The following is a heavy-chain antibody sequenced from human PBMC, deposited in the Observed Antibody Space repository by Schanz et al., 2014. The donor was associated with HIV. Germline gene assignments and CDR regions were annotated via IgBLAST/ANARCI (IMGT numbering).Heavy chain of an antibody. CDR1: GGNFSSYG. D-gene: IGHD2-2*01. J-gene: IGHJ6*02. V-gene: IGHV1-69*06. Sequence: QVQLVQSGAEVKKPGSSVKVSCKASGGNFSSYGISWVRQAPGQGLEWMGGITPIFGTRNYAQKFQVRVTFTADKFTGTAYMELSSLRSEDTAVYYCARGVPVVDLLDYHGLDVWGQGTTVTVSS. CDR3: ARGVPVVDLLDYHGLDV. CDR2: ITPIFGTR.